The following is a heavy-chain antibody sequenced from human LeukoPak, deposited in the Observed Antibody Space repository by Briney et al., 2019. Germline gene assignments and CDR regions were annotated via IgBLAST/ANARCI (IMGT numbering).Heavy chain of an antibody. V-gene: IGHV3-23*01. CDR3: AKGMYSSGWYGDY. CDR1: GFTFSSYA. D-gene: IGHD6-19*01. Sequence: GGSLRLSCAASGFTFSSYAMSWVRQAPGKGLEWVSAVSGSGGSTYYADSVKGRLTISRDNSKNTLYLQMNSLRAEDTAVYYCAKGMYSSGWYGDYWGQGTLVTVSS. CDR2: VSGSGGST. J-gene: IGHJ4*02.